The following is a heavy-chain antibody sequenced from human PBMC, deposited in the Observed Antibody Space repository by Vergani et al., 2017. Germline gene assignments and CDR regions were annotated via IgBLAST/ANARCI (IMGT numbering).Heavy chain of an antibody. CDR1: GFSLSTSGMC. D-gene: IGHD2-15*01. V-gene: IGHV2-26*01. CDR2: IFSNDEK. J-gene: IGHJ6*02. Sequence: QVTLRESGPALVKPTQTLTLTCTFSGFSLSTSGMCVSWIRQPPGKALEWLAHIFSNDEKSYSTSLKSRLTISKDTSKSQVVLTMTNMDPVDTATYYCARIPIVYYYYGMDVWGQGTTVTVSS. CDR3: ARIPIVYYYYGMDV.